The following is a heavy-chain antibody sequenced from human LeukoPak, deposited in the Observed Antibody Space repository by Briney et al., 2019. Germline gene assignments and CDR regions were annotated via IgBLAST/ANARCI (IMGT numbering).Heavy chain of an antibody. D-gene: IGHD3-22*01. CDR3: ANTLPYYYDSSGYYPLDY. V-gene: IGHV3-23*01. CDR2: ISGSGGST. Sequence: GGSLRLSCAASGFTFSSYAMSWVRQAPGKGLEWVSAISGSGGSTYYADSVKGRFTISRDNSKNTLYLQMNSLRAEDTAVYYCANTLPYYYDSSGYYPLDYWGQGTLVTASS. CDR1: GFTFSSYA. J-gene: IGHJ4*02.